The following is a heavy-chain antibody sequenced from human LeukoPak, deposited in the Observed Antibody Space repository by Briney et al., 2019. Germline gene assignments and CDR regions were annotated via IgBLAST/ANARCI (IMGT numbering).Heavy chain of an antibody. CDR1: GGSISSYY. V-gene: IGHV4-59*01. D-gene: IGHD3-22*01. J-gene: IGHJ4*02. Sequence: PSETLSLTCTVSGGSISSYYWSWIRQPPGKGLECIGYIYYSGSTNYNPSLKSRVTISVDTSKNQFSLKLSSVTAADTAVYYCARRTCFYDSSGYYFDYWGQGTLVTVSS. CDR3: ARRTCFYDSSGYYFDY. CDR2: IYYSGST.